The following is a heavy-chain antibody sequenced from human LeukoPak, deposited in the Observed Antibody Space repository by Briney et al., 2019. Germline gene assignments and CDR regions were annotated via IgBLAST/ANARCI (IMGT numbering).Heavy chain of an antibody. CDR1: GDSVSSDRTA. CDR3: ARANDHSGWYGGFMDY. CDR2: TYYRSKWYN. D-gene: IGHD6-19*01. Sequence: SQTLSLTCAISGDSVSSDRTAWNWIRQTPSRGLEWLGRTYYRSKWYNDYAVSVKSRITINPVTSKNQFSLHLNSVTPEDTAVYYCARANDHSGWYGGFMDYWGQGTLVTVSS. J-gene: IGHJ4*02. V-gene: IGHV6-1*01.